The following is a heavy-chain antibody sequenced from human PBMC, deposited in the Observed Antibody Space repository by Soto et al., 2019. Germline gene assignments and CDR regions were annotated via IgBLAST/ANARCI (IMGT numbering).Heavy chain of an antibody. J-gene: IGHJ4*02. V-gene: IGHV3-30*18. D-gene: IGHD3-22*01. CDR2: ISYDGSNK. CDR3: AKDLRVEAYDSSGFDY. CDR1: GFTFSSYG. Sequence: QVQLVESGGGVVQPGRSLRLSCAASGFTFSSYGMHWVRQAPGKGLEWVAVISYDGSNKYYAYSVKGRFTISRDNSKNTLYLQMNSLRAEDTAVYYCAKDLRVEAYDSSGFDYWGQGTLVTVSS.